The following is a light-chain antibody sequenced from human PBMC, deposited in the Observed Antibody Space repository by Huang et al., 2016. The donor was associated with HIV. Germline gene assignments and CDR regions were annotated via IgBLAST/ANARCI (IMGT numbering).Light chain of an antibody. CDR3: QQRSNWPPEGT. CDR2: DAA. CDR1: QSISSY. J-gene: IGKJ1*01. Sequence: EIVLTQSPATLSLSPGERATLSCRASQSISSYLAWYQQKPGQAPRLHIYDAANRANGVPARFSGSGSGTDFTLTISSLEPEDFAVYYCQQRSNWPPEGTFGQGTKVEIK. V-gene: IGKV3-11*01.